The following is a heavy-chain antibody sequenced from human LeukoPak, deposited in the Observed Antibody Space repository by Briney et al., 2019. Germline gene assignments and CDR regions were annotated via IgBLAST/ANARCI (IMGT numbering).Heavy chain of an antibody. CDR3: ARTRMVRESAYYGMDV. J-gene: IGHJ6*02. D-gene: IGHD3-10*01. Sequence: SQTLSLTCAISGDSVSSNSAAWNWIRQSPSRGLEWLGRTYFRSKWYNDYAVSVKSRITINPDTSKNQFSLQLNSVTPEDTAVYYCARTRMVRESAYYGMDVWGQGTTVTVSS. V-gene: IGHV6-1*01. CDR2: TYFRSKWYN. CDR1: GDSVSSNSAA.